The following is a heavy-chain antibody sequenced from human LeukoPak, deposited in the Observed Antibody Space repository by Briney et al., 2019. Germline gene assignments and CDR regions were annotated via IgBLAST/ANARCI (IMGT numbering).Heavy chain of an antibody. CDR3: ARHPDYYGSGSYYPLFDY. CDR1: GYSFTSYW. Sequence: GESLQISCKGSGYSFTSYWIGWVRQMPGKGLEWMGIIYPGDSDTRYSPSFQGQVTISADKSISTAYLQWSSLKASDTATYYCARHPDYYGSGSYYPLFDYWGQGTLVTVSS. D-gene: IGHD3-10*01. J-gene: IGHJ4*02. CDR2: IYPGDSDT. V-gene: IGHV5-51*01.